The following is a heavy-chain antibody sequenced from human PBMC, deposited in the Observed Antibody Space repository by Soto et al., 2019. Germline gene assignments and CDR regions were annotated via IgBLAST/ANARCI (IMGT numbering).Heavy chain of an antibody. CDR3: ARERIAAAGPGDYYYYYGMDV. J-gene: IGHJ6*02. Sequence: GGSLRLSXAASGFTFSSYSMNWVRQAPGKGLEWVSSISSSSSYIYYADSVKGRFTISRDNAKNSLYLQMNSLRAEDTAVYYCARERIAAAGPGDYYYYYGMDVWGQGTTVTVSS. CDR1: GFTFSSYS. D-gene: IGHD6-13*01. CDR2: ISSSSSYI. V-gene: IGHV3-21*01.